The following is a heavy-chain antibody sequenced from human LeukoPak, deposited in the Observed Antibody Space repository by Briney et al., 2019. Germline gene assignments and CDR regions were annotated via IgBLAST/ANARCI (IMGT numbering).Heavy chain of an antibody. CDR3: AKDRPTAKDIVVVPAAFMDY. D-gene: IGHD2-2*01. CDR1: GFTFSSYA. J-gene: IGHJ4*02. V-gene: IGHV3-23*01. CDR2: ISGSGGST. Sequence: GGSLRLSCAASGFTFSSYAMSWVRQAPGKGLGWVSAISGSGGSTYYADSVKGRFTISRDNSKNTLYLQVNSLRAEDTAVYYCAKDRPTAKDIVVVPAAFMDYWGQGTLVTVSS.